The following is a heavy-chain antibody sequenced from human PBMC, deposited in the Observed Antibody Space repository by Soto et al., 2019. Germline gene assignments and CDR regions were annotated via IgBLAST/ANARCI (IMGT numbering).Heavy chain of an antibody. CDR2: INSDGSST. V-gene: IGHV3-74*01. J-gene: IGHJ2*01. CDR3: VTVNTRGARYFDL. D-gene: IGHD2-2*01. CDR1: GFTFSTYW. Sequence: EVQLVESGGGLVQPGGSLRLSCAASGFTFSTYWMHWVRQAPGKGLVWVSVINSDGSSTTYADSVKGRFTISRDNAKNTVYLEVNSLRAEDTAMYYCVTVNTRGARYFDLWGRGSLVTVSS.